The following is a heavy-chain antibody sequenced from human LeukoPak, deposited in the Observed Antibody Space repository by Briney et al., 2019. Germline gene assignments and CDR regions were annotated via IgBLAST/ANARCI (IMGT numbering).Heavy chain of an antibody. Sequence: GGSLRLSCAASGFTFSSYAMSWVRQVPGKGPVWVARINDDGSDTVCADSVKGRFTISRDDAKNMLFLQMNSLRGEDTAVYHCVRGGPSTWFWGQGTLVTVSS. D-gene: IGHD3-22*01. V-gene: IGHV3-74*01. CDR3: VRGGPSTWF. CDR1: GFTFSSYA. J-gene: IGHJ4*02. CDR2: INDDGSDT.